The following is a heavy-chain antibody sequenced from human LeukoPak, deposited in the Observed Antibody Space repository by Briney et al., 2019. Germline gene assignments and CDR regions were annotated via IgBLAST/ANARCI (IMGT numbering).Heavy chain of an antibody. Sequence: SETLSLTCTVSGGSISSYYWSWIRQPPGKGLEWIGYIYCSGSTNYNPSLKSRVTMSVDTSKKQFSLKLSSVIAADTAVYYCARGSHGYYYGMDVWGQGTTVTVSS. CDR1: GGSISSYY. J-gene: IGHJ6*02. V-gene: IGHV4-59*01. CDR3: ARGSHGYYYGMDV. CDR2: IYCSGST. D-gene: IGHD1-26*01.